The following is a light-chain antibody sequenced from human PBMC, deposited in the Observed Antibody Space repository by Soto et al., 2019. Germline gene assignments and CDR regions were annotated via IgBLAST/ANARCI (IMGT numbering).Light chain of an antibody. CDR3: MQALQTPLT. J-gene: IGKJ4*01. CDR2: LGS. CDR1: QSLLHSNGYSY. V-gene: IGKV2-28*01. Sequence: DIEMTQSPLSLPVTPGEPASISCRSSQSLLHSNGYSYLDWYLQKPGQSPQLLIYLGSNRASGVPDRFTGSGSGTDFTLRIGRVEAEDVGVYFCMQALQTPLTFGGGTKVEIK.